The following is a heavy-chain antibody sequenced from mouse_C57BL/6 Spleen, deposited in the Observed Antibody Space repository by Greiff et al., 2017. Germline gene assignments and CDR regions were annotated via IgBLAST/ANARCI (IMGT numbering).Heavy chain of an antibody. J-gene: IGHJ2*01. Sequence: QVQLQQSGAELVKPGASVKMSCKASGYTFTSYWITWVKQRPGQGLEWIGDIYPGSGSTNYNEKFKSKATLTVDTSSSTAYMQLSSLTSEDSAVYYCAREIYYDYDEGYYFDYWGQGTTLTVSS. D-gene: IGHD2-4*01. CDR1: GYTFTSYW. CDR3: AREIYYDYDEGYYFDY. V-gene: IGHV1-55*01. CDR2: IYPGSGST.